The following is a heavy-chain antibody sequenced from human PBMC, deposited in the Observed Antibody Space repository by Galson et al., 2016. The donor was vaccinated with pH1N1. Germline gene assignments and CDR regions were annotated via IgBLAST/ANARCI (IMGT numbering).Heavy chain of an antibody. CDR3: ARILLTPVFDC. Sequence: SVKVSCKASGYNFTVYYMHWVRQAPGQGLQWMGWINPNSGTTTYTQRFQGRVTLTRDTSTSTAYMELSRLTSDDTALYYCARILLTPVFDCWGQATLLTVPS. J-gene: IGHJ4*02. D-gene: IGHD2-15*01. CDR1: GYNFTVYY. V-gene: IGHV1-2*02. CDR2: INPNSGTT.